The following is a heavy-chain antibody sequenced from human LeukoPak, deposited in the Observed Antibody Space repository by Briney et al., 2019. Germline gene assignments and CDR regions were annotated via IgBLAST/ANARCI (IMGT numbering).Heavy chain of an antibody. Sequence: PGGSLRLSCAASGFTFSSYAMSWVRQAPGKGPEWVSAISGSGGSTYYADSVKVRFTISRDNSKNTLYLQMNSRRAEDTAVYYCAGYSSSSDWGQGTLVTVSS. V-gene: IGHV3-23*01. D-gene: IGHD6-6*01. J-gene: IGHJ4*02. CDR3: AGYSSSSD. CDR2: ISGSGGST. CDR1: GFTFSSYA.